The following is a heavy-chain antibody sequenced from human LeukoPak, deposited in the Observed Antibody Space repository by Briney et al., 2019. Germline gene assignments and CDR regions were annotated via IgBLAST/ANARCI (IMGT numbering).Heavy chain of an antibody. CDR2: INPNSGGT. D-gene: IGHD6-13*01. J-gene: IGHJ5*02. CDR1: GYTFTGYY. CDR3: ARVGRSSSWYRYWFDP. V-gene: IGHV1-2*02. Sequence: GSVKVSCKASGYTFTGYYMHWVRQAPGQGLEWLGWINPNSGGTNYAQKFQGRVTMTRDTSISTAYMELSRLRSDGTAVYYCARVGRSSSWYRYWFDPWGQGTLVTVSS.